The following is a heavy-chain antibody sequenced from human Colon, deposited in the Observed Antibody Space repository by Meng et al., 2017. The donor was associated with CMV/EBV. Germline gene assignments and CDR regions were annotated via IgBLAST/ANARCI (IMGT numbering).Heavy chain of an antibody. CDR3: ARPSSGSYNYGMDV. CDR1: GGSISSSSLY. Sequence: SETLSLTCTVSGGSISSSSLYWGWIRQPPGRGLEWIGSIHHSGNTYRNPSLWGRVSMSVDTSKNQFSLKLSSVTAADTAVYYCARPSSGSYNYGMDVWGQGTTVTVSS. CDR2: IHHSGNT. D-gene: IGHD1-26*01. V-gene: IGHV4-39*07. J-gene: IGHJ6*02.